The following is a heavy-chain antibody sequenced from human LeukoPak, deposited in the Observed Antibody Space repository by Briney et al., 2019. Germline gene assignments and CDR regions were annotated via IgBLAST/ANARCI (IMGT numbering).Heavy chain of an antibody. J-gene: IGHJ3*02. Sequence: GGSLRLSCAASGFTFSSYGMHWVRQAPGKGLEWVAVIWYDGSNKYYADSVKGRFTISRDNSKNTLYLQMNSLRAEDTALYYCARGLVVGGTGVWAFDIWGQGTMVTVSS. V-gene: IGHV3-33*01. CDR3: ARGLVVGGTGVWAFDI. CDR2: IWYDGSNK. CDR1: GFTFSSYG. D-gene: IGHD1-26*01.